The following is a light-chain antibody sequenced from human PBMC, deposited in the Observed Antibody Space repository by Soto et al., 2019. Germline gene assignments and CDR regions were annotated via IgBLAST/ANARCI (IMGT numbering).Light chain of an antibody. Sequence: QSALTQPPSASGSPGQSVTISCTGTSXDVGGYIFVSWYQQHPGKVPKLIIYDVNKRPSGVPDRFSGSKYGNTASLTVSGLQAEDEGDYYCVSFAGGTYVFGTGTKVTVL. CDR2: DVN. CDR1: SXDVGGYIF. V-gene: IGLV2-8*01. CDR3: VSFAGGTYV. J-gene: IGLJ1*01.